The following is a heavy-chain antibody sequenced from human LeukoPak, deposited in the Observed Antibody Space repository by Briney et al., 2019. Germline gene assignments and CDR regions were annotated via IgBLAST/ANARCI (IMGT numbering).Heavy chain of an antibody. Sequence: SETLSLTCAVYGGSFSGYYWSWIRQPPGKGLEWIGEINHSGSTNYNPSLKSRVTISVDTSKNQFSLKLSSVTAADTAVYYCARGLGNDPDYWGQGTLVTVSS. CDR3: ARGLGNDPDY. J-gene: IGHJ4*02. D-gene: IGHD1-1*01. CDR2: INHSGST. V-gene: IGHV4-34*01. CDR1: GGSFSGYY.